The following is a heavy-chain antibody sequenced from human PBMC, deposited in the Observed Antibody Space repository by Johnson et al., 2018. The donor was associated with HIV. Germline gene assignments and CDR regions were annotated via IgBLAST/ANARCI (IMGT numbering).Heavy chain of an antibody. CDR2: ISYDGSNK. D-gene: IGHD1-26*01. J-gene: IGHJ3*02. CDR1: GFTFSSYA. Sequence: QVQLVESGGGVVQPGRSLRLSCAASGFTFSSYAMHWVRQAPGKGLEWVAVISYDGSNKYYVDSVKGRFTISRDNAKNSLYLQMNSLRAEDTAVDDCARERYTTGLYSGSYGAFDMWGQGTMVTVSS. V-gene: IGHV3-30-3*01. CDR3: ARERYTTGLYSGSYGAFDM.